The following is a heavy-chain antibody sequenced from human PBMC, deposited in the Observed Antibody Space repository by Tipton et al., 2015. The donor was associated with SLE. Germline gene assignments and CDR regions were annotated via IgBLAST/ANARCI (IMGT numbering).Heavy chain of an antibody. J-gene: IGHJ6*03. CDR3: ARTSGGLRFVEWLSPAHASPMDV. D-gene: IGHD3-3*01. CDR2: IIPIFGTA. V-gene: IGHV1-69*06. Sequence: VQLVQSGAEVKKPGSSVKVSCKASGGTFSSYAISWVRQAPGQGLEWMGGIIPIFGTANCAQKFQGRVTVTADKSTSTASMELSSLRSEATAGYYCARTSGGLRFVEWLSPAHASPMDVWGKGTTVTISS. CDR1: GGTFSSYA.